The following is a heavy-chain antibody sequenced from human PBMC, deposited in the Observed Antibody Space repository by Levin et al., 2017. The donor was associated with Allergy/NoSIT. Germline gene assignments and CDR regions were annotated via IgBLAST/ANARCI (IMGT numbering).Heavy chain of an antibody. CDR3: ARLYCSGGSCYLGLDI. J-gene: IGHJ3*02. CDR1: GFTFSDYY. V-gene: IGHV3-11*01. CDR2: ISSSGSTI. Sequence: GESLKISCAASGFTFSDYYMSWIRQAPGKGLEWVSYISSSGSTIYYADSVKGRFTISRDNAKNSLYLQMNSLRAEDTAVYYCARLYCSGGSCYLGLDIWGQGTMVTVSS. D-gene: IGHD2-15*01.